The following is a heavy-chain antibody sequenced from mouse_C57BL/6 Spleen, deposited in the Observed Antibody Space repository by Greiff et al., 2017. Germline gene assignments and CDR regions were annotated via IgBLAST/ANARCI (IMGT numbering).Heavy chain of an antibody. J-gene: IGHJ4*01. Sequence: QVQLQQPGAELVKPGASVKLSCKASGYTFTSYGISWVKQRTGQGLEWIGEIYPRSGNTNYNEKFKGKATLTADKSSSTAYMELRSLTSEDSAVYCCERERSDYVALDYWGQGTSVTVSS. V-gene: IGHV1-81*01. CDR1: GYTFTSYG. CDR3: ERERSDYVALDY. CDR2: IYPRSGNT.